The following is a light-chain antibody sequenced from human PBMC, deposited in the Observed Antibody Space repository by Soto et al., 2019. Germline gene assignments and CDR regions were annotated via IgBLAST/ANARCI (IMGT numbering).Light chain of an antibody. J-gene: IGKJ2*01. V-gene: IGKV3-20*01. CDR3: QQYGRSPRYT. CDR2: GAS. CDR1: QSVSSSY. Sequence: EIVLTQSPGTLSLSPGERATLSCRASQSVSSSYLAWYQQKPGQAPRLLIYGASSRATGIPDRFSGSGSGTDFTLTINRLEPEDFAVYYCQQYGRSPRYTFGQGTKLEI.